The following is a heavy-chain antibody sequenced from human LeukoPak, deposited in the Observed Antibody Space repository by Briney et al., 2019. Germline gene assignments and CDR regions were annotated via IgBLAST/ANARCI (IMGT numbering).Heavy chain of an antibody. Sequence: ASVNVSCKASGYTFTGYYMHWVRQAPGQGLEWMGWINPNSGGTNYAQKFQGRVTMTRDTSISTAYMELRSLRSDDTAVYYCARVADYGSGSHLFDHWGQGTLVAVSS. CDR3: ARVADYGSGSHLFDH. D-gene: IGHD3-10*01. CDR1: GYTFTGYY. V-gene: IGHV1-2*02. CDR2: INPNSGGT. J-gene: IGHJ4*02.